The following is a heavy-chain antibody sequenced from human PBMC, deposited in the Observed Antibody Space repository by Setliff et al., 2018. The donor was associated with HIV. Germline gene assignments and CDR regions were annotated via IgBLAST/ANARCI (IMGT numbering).Heavy chain of an antibody. CDR2: INHSGST. J-gene: IGHJ4*02. D-gene: IGHD6-13*01. CDR1: GGSFSGYY. CDR3: AREDKYGYSSSWYNY. Sequence: LSLTCAVYGGSFSGYYWSWIRQPPGKGLEWIGEINHSGSTNYNPSLKSRVTISVDTSKNQFSLKLRSLTAADTAVYYCAREDKYGYSSSWYNYWGQGALVTVSS. V-gene: IGHV4-34*01.